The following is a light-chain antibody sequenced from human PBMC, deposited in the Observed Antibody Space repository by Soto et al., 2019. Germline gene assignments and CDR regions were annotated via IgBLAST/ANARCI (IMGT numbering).Light chain of an antibody. V-gene: IGKV3-20*01. CDR1: QSVSSSY. CDR3: QQYGSSPPTYT. Sequence: EIVLTQSPGTLSLSPGERATLSCRASQSVSSSYLAWYQQKPGQAPRLLIYGASSRATGIPDRFSGSGSGTDFTRTIIRREPEDFAGYYCQQYGSSPPTYTFGQGTQLEIK. J-gene: IGKJ2*01. CDR2: GAS.